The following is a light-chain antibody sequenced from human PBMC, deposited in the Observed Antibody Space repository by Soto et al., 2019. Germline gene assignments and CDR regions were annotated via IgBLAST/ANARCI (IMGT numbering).Light chain of an antibody. V-gene: IGKV1-39*01. CDR1: QSISTY. CDR3: QQSYSTPFT. J-gene: IGKJ3*01. CDR2: RAS. Sequence: DIQMTQSPSSLSASVGDRVTITCRASQSISTYFNWYQQKPGKAPKILIYRASSLQSGVPSRFSGSGSGTDFTLTVNSLQPEDFGTYYCQQSYSTPFTFGPGTKVDIK.